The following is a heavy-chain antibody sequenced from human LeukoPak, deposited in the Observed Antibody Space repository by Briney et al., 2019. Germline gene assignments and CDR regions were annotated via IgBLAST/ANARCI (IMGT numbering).Heavy chain of an antibody. Sequence: PGGSLRLSCAASGSTFSSYSMNWVRQAPGKGLEWVSSISSSSSYIYYADTVKGRFTISRDNAKNSLYLQMNSLRAEDTAVYYCARDGYYYDSSGANFDYWGQGTLVTVSS. CDR3: ARDGYYYDSSGANFDY. V-gene: IGHV3-21*01. J-gene: IGHJ4*02. D-gene: IGHD3-22*01. CDR1: GSTFSSYS. CDR2: ISSSSSYI.